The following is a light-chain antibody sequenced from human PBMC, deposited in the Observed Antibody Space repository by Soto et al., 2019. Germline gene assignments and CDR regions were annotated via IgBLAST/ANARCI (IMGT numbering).Light chain of an antibody. Sequence: EIVLTQSPGTLSVSPGERATLSCSASQSVSYSYLAWYQRKPGQAPRLLIYGASLSATCIPDRFSGSVSGTDFTLSISRREREDGAVYYCQQYERTRYTFGPGTKVEIK. CDR2: GAS. CDR3: QQYERTRYT. J-gene: IGKJ3*01. CDR1: QSVSYSY. V-gene: IGKV3-20*01.